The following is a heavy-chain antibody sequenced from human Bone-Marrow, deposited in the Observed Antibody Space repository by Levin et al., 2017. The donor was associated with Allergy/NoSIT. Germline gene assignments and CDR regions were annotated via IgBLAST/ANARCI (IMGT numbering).Heavy chain of an antibody. CDR1: GFTFSSYW. D-gene: IGHD6-13*01. CDR2: IKQDGSEK. CDR3: ARGMVWYSSSWYDY. V-gene: IGHV3-7*01. J-gene: IGHJ4*02. Sequence: GGSLRLSCAASGFTFSSYWMSWVRQAPGKGLEWVANIKQDGSEKYYVDSVKGRFTISRDNAKNSLYLQMNSLRAEDTAVYYCARGMVWYSSSWYDYWGQGTLVTVSS.